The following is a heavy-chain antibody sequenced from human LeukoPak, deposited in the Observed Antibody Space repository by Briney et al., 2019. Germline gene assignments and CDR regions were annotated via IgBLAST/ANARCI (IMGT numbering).Heavy chain of an antibody. V-gene: IGHV3-23*01. CDR2: ISGGGGST. D-gene: IGHD2-2*01. CDR3: AKYKIGVGTFDY. Sequence: PGGSLSLSCAGSGFTFSSFAMRWVGQAPGKGLEGVSDISGGGGSTYYADSVKGGFTISRDNSKNTLYLQMNSLRAEDTAVYYCAKYKIGVGTFDYWGQGTLVTVSS. J-gene: IGHJ4*02. CDR1: GFTFSSFA.